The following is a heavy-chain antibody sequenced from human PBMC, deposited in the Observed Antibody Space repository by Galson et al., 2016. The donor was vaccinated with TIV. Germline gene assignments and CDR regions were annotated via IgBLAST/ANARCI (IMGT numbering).Heavy chain of an antibody. Sequence: SVKVSCKASGGTFSTSVFNWLRQAPGQGLEWMGVINPLFGTANYAQTFQGRLTITADESTSSAHMELSSLRSEDTAVYFCATDRNTALDTYSYYYGMDVWGQGTTVTVSS. V-gene: IGHV1-69*13. CDR2: INPLFGTA. D-gene: IGHD5-18*01. CDR3: ATDRNTALDTYSYYYGMDV. J-gene: IGHJ6*02. CDR1: GGTFSTSV.